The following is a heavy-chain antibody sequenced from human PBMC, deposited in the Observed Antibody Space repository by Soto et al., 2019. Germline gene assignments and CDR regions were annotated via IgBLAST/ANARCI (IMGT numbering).Heavy chain of an antibody. CDR1: GGSISSSNW. Sequence: SETLSLTCAVSGGSISSSNWWSWVRQPPGKGLEWIGEIYHSGSTNYSPSLKSRVTISVDKSKNQFSLKLSSVTAADTAVYYCARDLVSRYCSSTSCSPWGWFDPWGQGTLVT. CDR2: IYHSGST. D-gene: IGHD2-2*01. V-gene: IGHV4-4*02. J-gene: IGHJ5*02. CDR3: ARDLVSRYCSSTSCSPWGWFDP.